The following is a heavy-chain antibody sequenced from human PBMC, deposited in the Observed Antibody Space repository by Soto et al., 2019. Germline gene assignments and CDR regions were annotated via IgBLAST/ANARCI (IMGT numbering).Heavy chain of an antibody. CDR3: VRGQSVLYLDL. CDR1: GFSFSDYF. V-gene: IGHV1-46*01. Sequence: GASVKVSCKASGFSFSDYFMHWVRQAPGQGLEWMGIINPSGDIKNYAQKFQGRVTITRDTSTSTVYMDLSRLNFDDSAIYYCVRGQSVLYLDLWGRGTQVTVSS. J-gene: IGHJ1*01. CDR2: INPSGDIK. D-gene: IGHD1-20*01.